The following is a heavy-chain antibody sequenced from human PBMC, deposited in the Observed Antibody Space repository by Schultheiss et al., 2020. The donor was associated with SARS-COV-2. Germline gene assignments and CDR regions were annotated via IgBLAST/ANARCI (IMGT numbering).Heavy chain of an antibody. CDR1: GFTFSSYA. Sequence: GGSLRLSCSASGFTFSSYAMHWVRQAPGKGLEWVANIKQDGSEKYYVDSVKGRFTISRDNAKNSLYLQMNSLRAEDTAVYYCARVLWGYVGVFDYWGQGTLVTVSS. J-gene: IGHJ4*02. CDR3: ARVLWGYVGVFDY. D-gene: IGHD2-8*01. CDR2: IKQDGSEK. V-gene: IGHV3-7*01.